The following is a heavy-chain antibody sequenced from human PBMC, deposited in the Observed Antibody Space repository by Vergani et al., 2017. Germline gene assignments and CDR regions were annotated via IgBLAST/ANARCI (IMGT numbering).Heavy chain of an antibody. V-gene: IGHV3-23*01. Sequence: EVQLLESGGGLVQPGGSLRLSCAASGFTFSTYAMSWVRQAPGKGLEWVSAVGGSSGSTYYADSVKGRFTISRDNSKNTLYLQMNSLRAEDTAVYYCAKVKYSSYEFDCWGQGTLVTVSS. CDR1: GFTFSTYA. CDR2: VGGSSGST. J-gene: IGHJ4*02. CDR3: AKVKYSSYEFDC. D-gene: IGHD5-12*01.